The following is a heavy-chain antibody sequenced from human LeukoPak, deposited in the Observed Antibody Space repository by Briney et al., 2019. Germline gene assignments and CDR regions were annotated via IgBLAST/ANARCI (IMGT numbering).Heavy chain of an antibody. CDR3: VKGGVYSSSSSFDY. J-gene: IGHJ4*02. D-gene: IGHD6-6*01. Sequence: GGSLRLSCSASGLTFNSYAMHWVRQAPGKGLEYVSAITGNGGYTYYADSVKGRFTISRDNSKNTLYLQMSSLRAEDTAAYYCVKGGVYSSSSSFDYWGQGTLVTVSS. CDR2: ITGNGGYT. V-gene: IGHV3-64D*06. CDR1: GLTFNSYA.